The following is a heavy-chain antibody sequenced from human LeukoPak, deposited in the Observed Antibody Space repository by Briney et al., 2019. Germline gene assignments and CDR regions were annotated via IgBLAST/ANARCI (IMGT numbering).Heavy chain of an antibody. V-gene: IGHV3-7*01. CDR1: RFSISTYW. CDR2: IKEDGSEK. D-gene: IGHD7-27*01. CDR3: LRDPALGVS. J-gene: IGHJ5*02. Sequence: GGSLRLSCAASRFSISTYWMSWVRQAPGKGLEWVADIKEDGSEKYYVDSVKGRFTISRDNAKNSLYLQMNSLRAEDSAVYYCLRDPALGVSWGQGTLVIVSS.